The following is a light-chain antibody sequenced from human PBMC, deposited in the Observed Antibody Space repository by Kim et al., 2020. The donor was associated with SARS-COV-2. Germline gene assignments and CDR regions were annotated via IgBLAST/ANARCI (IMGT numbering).Light chain of an antibody. V-gene: IGLV3-19*01. Sequence: SSELTQDPAVSVALGQTVRITCQGDSLRKYYTSWFQQKPRLAHVAVIYGNDKRPSGIPDRFSGSRSGDTASLTIAGAQAEDEADYYCNSRDSSGNYVLFGGGTQLTVL. J-gene: IGLJ2*01. CDR1: SLRKYY. CDR3: NSRDSSGNYVL. CDR2: GND.